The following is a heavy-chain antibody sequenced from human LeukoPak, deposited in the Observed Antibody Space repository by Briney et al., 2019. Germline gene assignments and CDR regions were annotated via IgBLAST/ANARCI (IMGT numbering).Heavy chain of an antibody. D-gene: IGHD3-22*01. Sequence: ASVEVSRKASGYTFTSYGISWVRQAPGQGLEWMGWISAYNGNTNYAQKLQGRVTMTTDTSTSTAYMELRSLRSDDTAVYYCARRATDDSSGYYFDYWGQGTLVTVSS. CDR2: ISAYNGNT. V-gene: IGHV1-18*01. CDR1: GYTFTSYG. J-gene: IGHJ4*02. CDR3: ARRATDDSSGYYFDY.